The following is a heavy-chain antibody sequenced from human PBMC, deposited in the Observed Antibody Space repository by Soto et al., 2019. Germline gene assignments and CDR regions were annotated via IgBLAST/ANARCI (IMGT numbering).Heavy chain of an antibody. CDR1: GGSISSYY. CDR3: ARDQCGFWSGYSWFDP. Sequence: SETLSLTCTVSGGSISSYYWSWIRQPAGKGLEWIGRIYPSGSTNYNPSLKSRVTMSVDTSKNHCSLKLSSVTAADTAVYYCARDQCGFWSGYSWFDPWGQGTLVTVSS. J-gene: IGHJ5*02. D-gene: IGHD3-3*01. V-gene: IGHV4-4*07. CDR2: IYPSGST.